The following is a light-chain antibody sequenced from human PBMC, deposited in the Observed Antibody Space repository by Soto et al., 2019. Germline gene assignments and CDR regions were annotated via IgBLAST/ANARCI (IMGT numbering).Light chain of an antibody. CDR1: QDIRND. J-gene: IGKJ1*01. CDR3: QQYVNYPRP. CDR2: AAS. Sequence: DIQMTQSPSSLSASVGDRITITCRASQDIRNDLAWFQQKPGKAPKSLIYAASTLQHGVPSQFSGSGSETDFTLTISRLQPEDFATSSCQQYVNYPRPFGQGNTV. V-gene: IGKV1-16*02.